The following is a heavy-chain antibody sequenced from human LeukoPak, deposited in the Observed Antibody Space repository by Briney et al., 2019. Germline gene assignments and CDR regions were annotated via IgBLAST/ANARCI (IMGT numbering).Heavy chain of an antibody. D-gene: IGHD6-13*01. Sequence: SETLSLTCAVYGGSFSGYYWSWIRQPPGKGLEWIGEINRSGSSNYNTSLQSRVTISVDTSKNQFSLKLSSVTAADTAVYYCARGPGTAGYSRCWFFPFDYWGQGALVTVSS. CDR1: GGSFSGYY. J-gene: IGHJ4*02. V-gene: IGHV4-34*01. CDR2: INRSGSS. CDR3: ARGPGTAGYSRCWFFPFDY.